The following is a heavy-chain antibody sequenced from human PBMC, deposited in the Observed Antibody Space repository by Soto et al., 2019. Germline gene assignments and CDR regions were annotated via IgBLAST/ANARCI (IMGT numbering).Heavy chain of an antibody. Sequence: DVQVVESGGGLIQPGGSLRLSCAASGFTVSGKKYITWVRQAPGQGLEWVSALYIADGTFYADSVRGRFTVSIDSSKNTVYLKMNNLSPEDTAVYFCATWLLREHAFDIWGLGTMVTVSS. CDR2: LYIADGT. V-gene: IGHV3-53*01. CDR3: ATWLLREHAFDI. J-gene: IGHJ3*02. CDR1: GFTVSGKKY. D-gene: IGHD2-15*01.